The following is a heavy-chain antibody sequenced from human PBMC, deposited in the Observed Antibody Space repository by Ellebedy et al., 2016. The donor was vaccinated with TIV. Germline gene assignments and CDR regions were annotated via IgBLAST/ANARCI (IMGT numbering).Heavy chain of an antibody. CDR2: INHSGST. Sequence: MPSETLSLTCAVYGGSSSDYYWSWIRQPPGKGLEWIGEINHSGSTNYNSSLKSRVTVSVDTSKNQFSLKLSSVTAADTAVYYCARGRPRRHNYYYYYGMDVWGQGTTVTVSS. CDR3: ARGRPRRHNYYYYYGMDV. CDR1: GGSSSDYY. J-gene: IGHJ6*02. V-gene: IGHV4-34*01.